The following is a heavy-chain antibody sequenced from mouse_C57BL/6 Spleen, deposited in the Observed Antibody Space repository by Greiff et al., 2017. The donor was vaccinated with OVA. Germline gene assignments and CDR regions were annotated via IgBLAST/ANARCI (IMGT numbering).Heavy chain of an antibody. CDR1: GYSITSGYY. V-gene: IGHV3-6*01. CDR3: AREYDYGFDY. J-gene: IGHJ2*01. CDR2: ISYDGSN. Sequence: EVQLVESGPGLVKPSQSLSLTCSVTGYSITSGYYWNWIRQFPGNKLEWMGYISYDGSNNYNPSLKNRISITRDTSKNQFFLKLNSVTTEDTATYYCAREYDYGFDYWGQGTTLTVSS. D-gene: IGHD2-4*01.